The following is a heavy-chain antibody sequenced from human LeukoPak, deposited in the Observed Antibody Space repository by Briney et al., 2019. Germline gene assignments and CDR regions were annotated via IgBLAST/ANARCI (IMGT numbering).Heavy chain of an antibody. Sequence: GRSLRLSCAASGFTFSSYGMHWVRQAPGKGLEWVALISYDGSHKYYADSVKGRFTISRDSSKNTLYLQMNSLRAEDTAVYYCARGITMVRGVAEYFQHWGQGTLVTVSS. CDR3: ARGITMVRGVAEYFQH. J-gene: IGHJ1*01. CDR2: ISYDGSHK. V-gene: IGHV3-30*03. CDR1: GFTFSSYG. D-gene: IGHD3-10*01.